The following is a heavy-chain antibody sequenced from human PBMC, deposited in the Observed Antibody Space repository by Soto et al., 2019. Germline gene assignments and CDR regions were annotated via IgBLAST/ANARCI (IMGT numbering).Heavy chain of an antibody. CDR3: AKDVGGRGIDS. D-gene: IGHD2-15*01. CDR2: ITAGGSAT. V-gene: IGHV3-23*01. Sequence: EVQVLESGGDLVQPGGSLRLSCAASGFSFRNHAMTWVRQAPGQGLEYVSSITAGGSATFYAASVRGRFAISRDNAKSTLYLQMSSLRAEDTALYYCAKDVGGRGIDSWGQGTLVTVSS. J-gene: IGHJ4*02. CDR1: GFSFRNHA.